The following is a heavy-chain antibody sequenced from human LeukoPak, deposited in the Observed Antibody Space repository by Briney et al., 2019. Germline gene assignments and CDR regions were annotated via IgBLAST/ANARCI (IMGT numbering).Heavy chain of an antibody. Sequence: GGSLRLSCAATGFTFSSHAMHWVRQAPGKGLEWVAVIWYDGSNKYYADSVKGRFTISRDNSKNTLYLQMNSLRAEDTAVYYCAKFYGTDYGDKLNYWGQGTLVTVSS. CDR2: IWYDGSNK. J-gene: IGHJ4*02. V-gene: IGHV3-30*02. D-gene: IGHD4-17*01. CDR3: AKFYGTDYGDKLNY. CDR1: GFTFSSHA.